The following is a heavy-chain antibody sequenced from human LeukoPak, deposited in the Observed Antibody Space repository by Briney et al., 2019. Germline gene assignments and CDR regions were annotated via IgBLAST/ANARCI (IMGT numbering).Heavy chain of an antibody. Sequence: SETLSLTCTVSGGSISSYYWSRIRQPPGKGLEWIGYIYDSGSTNYNPSLKSRVTISVDTSKNQFSLKLSSVAAADTAVYYCARDRGYSYGYFGYWGQGTLVTVSS. CDR2: IYDSGST. J-gene: IGHJ4*02. D-gene: IGHD5-18*01. CDR1: GGSISSYY. CDR3: ARDRGYSYGYFGY. V-gene: IGHV4-59*01.